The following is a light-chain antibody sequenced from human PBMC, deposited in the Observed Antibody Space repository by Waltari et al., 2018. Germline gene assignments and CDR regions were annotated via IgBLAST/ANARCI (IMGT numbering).Light chain of an antibody. V-gene: IGLV2-23*02. J-gene: IGLJ3*02. CDR1: SSDVGSYNL. CDR3: CSYAGSGALL. CDR2: EVS. Sequence: QSALTQPASVSGSPGQSITISCTGTSSDVGSYNLVPWYPQHPGKAPKLMTYEVSERAPGVSNRFSGSRAGNTAALSSAGRQAEDEADYYCCSYAGSGALLFGGGTKLTVL.